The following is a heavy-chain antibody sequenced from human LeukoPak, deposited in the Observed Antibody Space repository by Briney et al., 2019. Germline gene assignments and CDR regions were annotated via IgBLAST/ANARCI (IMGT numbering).Heavy chain of an antibody. Sequence: GGSLRLSCAASGFSFSSYSMNWVRQAPGEGREGGAYIGSSSRSIYYADSVKGRFTISRDNAKNSLYLQMNSLRDEDTAVYYCARHDYDDKSGDYWGQGTLVTVSS. CDR2: IGSSSRSI. D-gene: IGHD4-23*01. CDR1: GFSFSSYS. J-gene: IGHJ4*02. V-gene: IGHV3-48*02. CDR3: ARHDYDDKSGDY.